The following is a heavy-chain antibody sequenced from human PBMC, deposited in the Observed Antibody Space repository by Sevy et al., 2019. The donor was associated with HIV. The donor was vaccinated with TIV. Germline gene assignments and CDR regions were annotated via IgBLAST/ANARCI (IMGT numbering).Heavy chain of an antibody. CDR1: GFTFSSYD. CDR3: ARAYSGGWYDY. Sequence: GGSLRLSCAASGFTFSSYDMHWVRQATGKGLEWVSAIGTAGDTYYPGSVKGGFTISRENAKNSLYLQMKSLRVGDTAVYYCARAYSGGWYDYWGQGTLVTVSS. J-gene: IGHJ4*02. D-gene: IGHD6-19*01. CDR2: IGTAGDT. V-gene: IGHV3-13*01.